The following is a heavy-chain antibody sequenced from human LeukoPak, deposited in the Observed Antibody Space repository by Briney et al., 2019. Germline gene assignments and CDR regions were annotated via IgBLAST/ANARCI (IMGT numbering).Heavy chain of an antibody. V-gene: IGHV1-46*01. J-gene: IGHJ5*02. CDR2: INPSGGST. CDR3: ARSYGDYAFDP. CDR1: GYSFSSYY. D-gene: IGHD4-17*01. Sequence: GASVKVSCKASGYSFSSYYMHWVRQAPGQGLERMGIINPSGGSTSYAQKFQGRVTMTRDTSTSTVYMDLSSLRSEDTAVYYCARSYGDYAFDPWGQGTLVTVSS.